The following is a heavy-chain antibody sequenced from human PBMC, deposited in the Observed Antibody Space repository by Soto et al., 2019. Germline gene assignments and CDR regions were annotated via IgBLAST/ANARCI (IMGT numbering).Heavy chain of an antibody. V-gene: IGHV3-23*01. D-gene: IGHD2-15*01. Sequence: EVQLLESGGGLVQPGGSLRLSCAASGFTFSSYAMSWVRQAPGKGLEWVSAISGSGGSTYYADSVKGRFTISRDNSKNTLSLQMKSRRAEDTAVYYFAKVPWWRKSPYYYGMDVWGKGTTVTVSS. J-gene: IGHJ6*04. CDR1: GFTFSSYA. CDR2: ISGSGGST. CDR3: AKVPWWRKSPYYYGMDV.